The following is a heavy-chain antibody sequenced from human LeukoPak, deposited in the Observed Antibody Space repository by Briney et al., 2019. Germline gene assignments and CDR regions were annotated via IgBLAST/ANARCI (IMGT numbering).Heavy chain of an antibody. D-gene: IGHD5-18*01. Sequence: SETLSLTXAVSGYSISSGYYWGWIRPPPGKGLEWIGSIYHSGSTYYNPSLKSRVTISVDTSKNQFSLKLSSVTAADTAVYYCARHDLQLWSYFDYWGQGTLVTVSS. CDR2: IYHSGST. V-gene: IGHV4-38-2*01. J-gene: IGHJ4*02. CDR3: ARHDLQLWSYFDY. CDR1: GYSISSGYY.